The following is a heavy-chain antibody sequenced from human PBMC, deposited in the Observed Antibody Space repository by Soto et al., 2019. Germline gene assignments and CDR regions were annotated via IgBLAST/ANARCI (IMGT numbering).Heavy chain of an antibody. CDR3: AKAAGSDYYPVDY. D-gene: IGHD3-22*01. CDR2: ISVSGGST. J-gene: IGHJ4*02. Sequence: GGSLRLSCAASGFTFSSYAMSWFRQAPGKGLEWVSSISVSGGSTYYADSVKGRFTISRDNSKSTLFLHMNSLRAEATAVYYFAKAAGSDYYPVDYWGQGTLVTVSS. V-gene: IGHV3-23*01. CDR1: GFTFSSYA.